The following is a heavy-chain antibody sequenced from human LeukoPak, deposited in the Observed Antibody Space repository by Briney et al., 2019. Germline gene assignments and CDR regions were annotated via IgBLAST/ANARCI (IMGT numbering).Heavy chain of an antibody. CDR3: ARGGLRYFDWLFFPFDY. CDR1: GGSISSYY. CDR2: IYYSGST. D-gene: IGHD3-9*01. Sequence: SETLSLTCTVSGGSISSYYWSWIRQPPGKGLEWIGYIYYSGSTNYNPSLKSRVTISVDTSKNQFSLKLSSVTAADTAVYYCARGGLRYFDWLFFPFDYWGQGTLVTVSS. J-gene: IGHJ4*02. V-gene: IGHV4-59*01.